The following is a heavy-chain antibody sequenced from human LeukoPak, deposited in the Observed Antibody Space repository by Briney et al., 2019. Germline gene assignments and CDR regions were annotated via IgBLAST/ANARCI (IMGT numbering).Heavy chain of an antibody. CDR2: LYSAGSS. D-gene: IGHD3-10*01. J-gene: IGHJ5*02. Sequence: GGSLRLSCAASGFTVSSIYMSWVRQAPGKGLEWVSVLYSAGSSYYADSVKGRFTISRDSSKNTLYLQMDSLRAEDTAVYYCARAPGAGERPWGQGTLVTVSS. V-gene: IGHV3-66*01. CDR1: GFTVSSIY. CDR3: ARAPGAGERP.